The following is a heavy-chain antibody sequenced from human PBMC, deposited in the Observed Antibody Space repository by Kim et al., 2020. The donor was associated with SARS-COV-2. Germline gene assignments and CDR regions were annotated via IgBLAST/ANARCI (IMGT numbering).Heavy chain of an antibody. Sequence: GGSLRLSCAASGFTFSSYAMHWVRQAPGKGLEWVAVISYDGSNKYYADSVKGRFTISRDNSKNTLYLQMNSLRAEDTAVYYCARDLEDIVVVPAATDYY. D-gene: IGHD2-2*01. J-gene: IGHJ6*01. V-gene: IGHV3-30*04. CDR2: ISYDGSNK. CDR3: ARDLEDIVVVPAATDYY. CDR1: GFTFSSYA.